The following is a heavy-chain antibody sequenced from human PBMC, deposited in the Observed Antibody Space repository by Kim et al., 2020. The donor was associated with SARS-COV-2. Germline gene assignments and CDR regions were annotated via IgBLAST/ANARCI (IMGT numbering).Heavy chain of an antibody. D-gene: IGHD3-3*01. V-gene: IGHV4-34*01. Sequence: SETLSLTCGVHGGSFSGYFWSWIRQTPGKGLEWIGEINDSGKINYNPSLKSRVTISLDKSKNQFSLNLGSVTAADTALYYCARNDFWSGQTAIDVFDV. CDR2: INDSGKI. CDR1: GGSFSGYF. J-gene: IGHJ3*01. CDR3: ARNDFWSGQTAIDVFDV.